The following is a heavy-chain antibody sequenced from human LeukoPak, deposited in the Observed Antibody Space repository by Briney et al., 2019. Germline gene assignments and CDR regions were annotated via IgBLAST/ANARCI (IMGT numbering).Heavy chain of an antibody. CDR1: GGSISSGGYS. D-gene: IGHD3-3*01. CDR3: ARDHGSGIDY. V-gene: IGHV4-30-2*01. J-gene: IGHJ4*02. Sequence: SETLSLTCAVSGGSISSGGYSWSWIRQPPGKGLEWIGYIYHSGSTYYNPSLKSRVTISVDRSKNQFSLKLSSVTAADTAVYYCARDHGSGIDYWGQGTLVTVSS. CDR2: IYHSGST.